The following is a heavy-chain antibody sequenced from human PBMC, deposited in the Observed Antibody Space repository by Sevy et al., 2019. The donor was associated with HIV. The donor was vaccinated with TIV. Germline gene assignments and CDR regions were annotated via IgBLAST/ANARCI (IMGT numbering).Heavy chain of an antibody. CDR1: GFRFNYHN. Sequence: GGSLRLSCAASGFRFNYHNMNWVRQAPGKGLEWISYISNSGSTTYLADSVRGRFTISRDNAKNSLFLEMYNLTDEDTAVYYCAREGNRERQTIPLDSWGRGIQVTVSS. CDR2: ISNSGSTT. CDR3: AREGNRERQTIPLDS. J-gene: IGHJ4*02. D-gene: IGHD6-25*01. V-gene: IGHV3-48*02.